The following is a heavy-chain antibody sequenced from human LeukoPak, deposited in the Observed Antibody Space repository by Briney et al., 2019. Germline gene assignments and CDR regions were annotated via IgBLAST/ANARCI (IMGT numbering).Heavy chain of an antibody. CDR3: ARDRSGHIYDRCDS. J-gene: IGHJ4*02. V-gene: IGHV4-59*01. CDR2: VYHSGTS. D-gene: IGHD5/OR15-5a*01. Sequence: SETLSLTCTVSGGSIITYYGSWIRQPPGKGLEWVASVYHSGTSKYNPSLGKRLSISTGTTTKHSSLRENSVTASHTAIYYRARDRSGHIYDRCDSWGQGAVDTVPS. CDR1: GGSIITYY.